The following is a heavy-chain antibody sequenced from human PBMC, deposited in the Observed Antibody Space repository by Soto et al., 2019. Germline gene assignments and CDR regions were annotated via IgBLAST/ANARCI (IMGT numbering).Heavy chain of an antibody. CDR2: IWYDGSNK. J-gene: IGHJ6*02. V-gene: IGHV3-33*01. CDR1: GFTFSSYG. D-gene: IGHD3-10*01. Sequence: QVQLVESGGGVVQPGRSLSLSCAASGFTFSSYGIHWVRQAPGKGLEWVAVIWYDGSNKYYADSVKGRFTISRDNSKNTLYLQTNSLRAEETAVYYCAREVLVRGIKYHGMDVWGQGTTVPVSS. CDR3: AREVLVRGIKYHGMDV.